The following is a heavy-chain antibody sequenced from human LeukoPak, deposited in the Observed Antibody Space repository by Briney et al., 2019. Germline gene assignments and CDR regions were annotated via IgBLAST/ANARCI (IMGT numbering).Heavy chain of an antibody. D-gene: IGHD4-17*01. CDR3: AKAHHTVTPEY. J-gene: IGHJ4*02. CDR1: GFTFSSYT. CDR2: ITTSDGNT. Sequence: PGGSLRLSCAASGFTFSSYTMSWVRQAPGKGLEWVSTITTSDGNTYYADSVKGRFTVSRDNSKNTLYLQMNSLRAEDTAVYYCAKAHHTVTPEYWGQGTLVTVSS. V-gene: IGHV3-23*01.